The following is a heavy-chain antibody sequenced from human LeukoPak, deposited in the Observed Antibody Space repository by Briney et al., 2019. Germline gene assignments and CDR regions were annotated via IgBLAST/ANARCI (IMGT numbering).Heavy chain of an antibody. CDR1: GGSISSYY. D-gene: IGHD3-22*01. CDR2: IYYSGST. CDR3: ARTSITVIAGWETDASPYFDC. J-gene: IGHJ4*02. Sequence: SETLSLTCTVSGGSISSYYWSWIRQPPGKGLEWIGYIYYSGSTNYNPSLKSRVTILVDTSKNQFSLKLSSVTAADTAVYYCARTSITVIAGWETDASPYFDCWGQGTLVIVSS. V-gene: IGHV4-59*01.